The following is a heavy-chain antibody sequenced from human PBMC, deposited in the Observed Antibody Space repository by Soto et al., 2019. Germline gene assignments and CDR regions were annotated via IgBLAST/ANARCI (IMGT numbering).Heavy chain of an antibody. D-gene: IGHD3-22*01. CDR2: IWYDGSNK. CDR1: GFTFSSYG. V-gene: IGHV3-33*01. Sequence: QVQLVESGGGVVQPGRSLRLSCAASGFTFSSYGMHWVRQAPGKGLEWVAVIWYDGSNKYYADSVKGRFTISRDNSKNTLYLQMNSLRAEDTAVYCCARDNHYDSSGYLIDYWGQGTLVTVSS. J-gene: IGHJ4*02. CDR3: ARDNHYDSSGYLIDY.